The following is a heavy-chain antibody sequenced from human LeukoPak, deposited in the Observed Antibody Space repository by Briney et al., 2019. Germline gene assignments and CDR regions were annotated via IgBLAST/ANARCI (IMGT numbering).Heavy chain of an antibody. CDR2: IYYSGNT. V-gene: IGHV4-39*01. CDR1: GVSISSSNSY. CDR3: ARGSAGDY. J-gene: IGHJ4*02. Sequence: MPSETLSLTCTVSGVSISSSNSYWGWIRQPPGKGLEWIGSIYYSGNTYYNASLKSQVSISIDTSKNQFSLKLTSVTAADTAVYYCARGSAGDYWGQGTLVTVSS.